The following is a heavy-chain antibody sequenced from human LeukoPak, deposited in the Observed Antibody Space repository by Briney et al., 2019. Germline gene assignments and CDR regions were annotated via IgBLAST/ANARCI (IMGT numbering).Heavy chain of an antibody. J-gene: IGHJ6*03. CDR1: GYTFTGYY. CDR3: ARVYCSSTSCLYYYYYMDV. Sequence: ASVKVSCKASGYTFTGYYMHWVRQAPGQGLEWMGWISAYNGNTNYAQKLQGRVTMTTDTSTSTAYMELRSLRSDDTAVYYCARVYCSSTSCLYYYYYMDVWGKGTTVTISS. D-gene: IGHD2-2*01. CDR2: ISAYNGNT. V-gene: IGHV1-18*04.